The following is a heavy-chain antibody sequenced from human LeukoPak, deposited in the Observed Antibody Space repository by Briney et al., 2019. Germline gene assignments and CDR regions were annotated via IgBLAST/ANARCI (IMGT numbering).Heavy chain of an antibody. J-gene: IGHJ4*02. V-gene: IGHV3-7*01. CDR3: AIGVGFDC. CDR1: GFTFSTYW. CDR2: IKQDGSEK. Sequence: PGGSLRLSCATSGFTFSTYWMSWVRQAPGKGLEWVANIKQDGSEKYYADSVTGRFTISRDNAKNLLYLQMNSLRVEETTVYCCAIGVGFDCWGQGTLVTVSS.